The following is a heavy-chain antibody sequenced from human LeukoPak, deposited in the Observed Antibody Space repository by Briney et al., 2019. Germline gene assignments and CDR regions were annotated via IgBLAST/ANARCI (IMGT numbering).Heavy chain of an antibody. CDR2: IDPNSGGT. D-gene: IGHD4-17*01. V-gene: IGHV1-2*02. Sequence: GASEKVSCKASGYTFTGYYMHWVRQAPGQGLEWMGWIDPNSGGTNYAQQFQGRVTMTRETSISTAYMELSRLRSDDTAVYYCARDGPSTVIFDYWGQGTLVTVSS. CDR1: GYTFTGYY. CDR3: ARDGPSTVIFDY. J-gene: IGHJ4*02.